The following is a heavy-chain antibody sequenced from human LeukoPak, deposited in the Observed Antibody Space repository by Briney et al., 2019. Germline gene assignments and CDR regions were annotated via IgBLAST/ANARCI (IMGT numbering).Heavy chain of an antibody. D-gene: IGHD3-22*01. V-gene: IGHV4-59*01. Sequence: SETLSLTCTVSGASISGSYWSWVRQPPGKRLEWIGFIYYNGNTNSNPSLKSRVTISADTSKNQFSLKLTSVTAADTAVYYCVRGNYDNRGYSNAFDIWGQGAMVTVSS. J-gene: IGHJ3*02. CDR3: VRGNYDNRGYSNAFDI. CDR2: IYYNGNT. CDR1: GASISGSY.